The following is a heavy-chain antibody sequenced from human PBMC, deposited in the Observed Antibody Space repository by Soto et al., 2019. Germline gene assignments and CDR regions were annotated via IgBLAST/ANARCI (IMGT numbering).Heavy chain of an antibody. D-gene: IGHD3-16*01. CDR1: GGTFSSYA. CDR2: IIPIFGTA. Sequence: SVKVSCKASGGTFSSYAISWVRQAPGQGLEWMGGIIPIFGTANYAQKFQGRVTITADESTSTAYMELSSLRSEDTAVYYCARDLSRGGPVLYNAFDIWGQGTMVTVSS. J-gene: IGHJ3*02. V-gene: IGHV1-69*13. CDR3: ARDLSRGGPVLYNAFDI.